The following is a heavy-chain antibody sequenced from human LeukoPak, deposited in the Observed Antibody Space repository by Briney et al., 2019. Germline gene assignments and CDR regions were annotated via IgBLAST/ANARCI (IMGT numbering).Heavy chain of an antibody. V-gene: IGHV5-51*01. Sequence: GESLKIACKDSGYSFSDYWIGWARQMPGKGLEWMGIIHPSNSETQYSPSFQGQVTISADTSISTAYLQWTSLKASDTAMYYCSRRHYFGSEVTDYWGQGTLVTVS. CDR1: GYSFSDYW. J-gene: IGHJ4*02. CDR2: IHPSNSET. CDR3: SRRHYFGSEVTDY. D-gene: IGHD3-10*01.